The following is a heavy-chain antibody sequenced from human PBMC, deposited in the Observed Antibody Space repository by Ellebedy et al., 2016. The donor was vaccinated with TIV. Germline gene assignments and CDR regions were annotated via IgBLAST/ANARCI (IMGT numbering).Heavy chain of an antibody. CDR3: ARERGETSGHGHDS. D-gene: IGHD2-8*02. CDR2: IYYSGST. J-gene: IGHJ4*02. V-gene: IGHV4-39*07. CDR1: GGSISTSTYY. Sequence: MPSETLSLTCTVSGGSISTSTYYWGWIRQPPGKGLEWIGSIYYSGSTYYNPSLKSRVTISVDTSKNQFSLKLSSVTAADTAVYYCARERGETSGHGHDSWGQGTLVIVSS.